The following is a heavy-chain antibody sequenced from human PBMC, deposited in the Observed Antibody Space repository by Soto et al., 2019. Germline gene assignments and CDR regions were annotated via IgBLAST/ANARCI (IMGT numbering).Heavy chain of an antibody. Sequence: SQTLSLTCAISGDSVSGNSAALNWIRQSPSRGLEWLGRTYYRSRWYNDYAVSVKSRITVTPDTSKNQFSLHLNSVTPEDTAVYYCAREFPYYASSDSYLDYWGQGALVTVSS. CDR3: AREFPYYASSDSYLDY. J-gene: IGHJ4*02. V-gene: IGHV6-1*01. CDR2: TYYRSRWYN. D-gene: IGHD3-16*01. CDR1: GDSVSGNSAA.